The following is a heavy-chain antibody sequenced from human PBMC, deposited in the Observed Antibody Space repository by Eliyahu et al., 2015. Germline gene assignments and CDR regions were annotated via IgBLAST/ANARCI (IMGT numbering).Heavy chain of an antibody. J-gene: IGHJ6*02. CDR2: IYYSGST. V-gene: IGHV4-39*01. CDR3: ARPARSSMYYYDSSDRVAGMDV. D-gene: IGHD3-22*01. Sequence: ETLSLTCTVSGGSISSSSYYWGWIRQPPGKGLEWIGSIYYSGSTYYNPSLKSRVTISVDTSKNQFSLKLSSVTAADTAVYYCARPARSSMYYYDSSDRVAGMDVWGQGTTVTVSS. CDR1: GGSISSSSYY.